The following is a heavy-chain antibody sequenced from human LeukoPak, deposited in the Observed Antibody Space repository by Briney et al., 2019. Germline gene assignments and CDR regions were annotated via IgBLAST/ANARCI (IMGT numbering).Heavy chain of an antibody. CDR2: INYSGST. CDR1: GGSFSGYY. J-gene: IGHJ2*01. V-gene: IGHV4-34*01. D-gene: IGHD4-23*01. CDR3: AREGGDYGGNSQFWYFDL. Sequence: SETLSLTYAVYGGSFSGYYLSWIRQPPGKGLEWVGVINYSGSTYYNPSLKSRVTISVDTSKNQFSLMLSSVTAADTAVYYCAREGGDYGGNSQFWYFDLWGRGTLVTVSS.